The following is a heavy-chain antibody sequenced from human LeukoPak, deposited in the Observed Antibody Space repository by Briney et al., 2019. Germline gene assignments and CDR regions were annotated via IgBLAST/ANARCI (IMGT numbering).Heavy chain of an antibody. CDR3: ARAFKVADYFES. Sequence: ASVKVSCKASGGSFSSYGISWVRQAPGQGLEWMGGIIPIFGTANYAQKFQGRVTITRDESTRTGYMELSGLTSEDTATYFCARAFKVADYFESWGQGTLVTVSS. CDR1: GGSFSSYG. CDR2: IIPIFGTA. J-gene: IGHJ4*02. D-gene: IGHD6-19*01. V-gene: IGHV1-69*13.